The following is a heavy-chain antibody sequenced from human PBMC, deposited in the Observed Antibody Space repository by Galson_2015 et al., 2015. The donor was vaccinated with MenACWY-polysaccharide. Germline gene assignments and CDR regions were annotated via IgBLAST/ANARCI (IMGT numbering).Heavy chain of an antibody. D-gene: IGHD3-22*01. CDR2: IYYRSKSYN. CDR3: ARGGSGSLAPYGNAFDV. Sequence: CAISGDSVSSHSAAWNWIRQSPSRGLEWLGRIYYRSKSYNDYAVSVKSRITINPDTSKNQFSLQMNSVTPEDTAVYFCARGGSGSLAPYGNAFDVWRQGTMVIVSS. V-gene: IGHV6-1*01. CDR1: GDSVSSHSAA. J-gene: IGHJ3*01.